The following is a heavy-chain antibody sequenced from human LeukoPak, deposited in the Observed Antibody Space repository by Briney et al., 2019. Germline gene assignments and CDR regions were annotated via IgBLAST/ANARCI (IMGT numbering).Heavy chain of an antibody. J-gene: IGHJ5*02. D-gene: IGHD6-6*01. CDR1: GFTFSSYG. CDR3: ASPKPQPGIAARGLRFDP. V-gene: IGHV3-30*02. Sequence: AGGSLRLSCAASGFTFSSYGMHWVRQAPGKGLEWVALIRYDGSNKYYADSVKGRFTISRDNSKNTLYLQMNSLRAEDTAVYYCASPKPQPGIAARGLRFDPWGQGTLVTVSS. CDR2: IRYDGSNK.